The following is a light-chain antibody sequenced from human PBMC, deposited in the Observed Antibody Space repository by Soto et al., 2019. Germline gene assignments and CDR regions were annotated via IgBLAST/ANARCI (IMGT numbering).Light chain of an antibody. CDR3: QQSYRTPRIT. Sequence: IQMTQSPPSVSAYVGDRVPITCRASQDVGKWLAWYQQKPGKAPTLLIHGASSLQSGVPPRYSGSGCGTDFTLTISSLQPEDFANYYCQQSYRTPRITFGQGTRLDIK. V-gene: IGKV1-12*01. J-gene: IGKJ5*01. CDR1: QDVGKW. CDR2: GAS.